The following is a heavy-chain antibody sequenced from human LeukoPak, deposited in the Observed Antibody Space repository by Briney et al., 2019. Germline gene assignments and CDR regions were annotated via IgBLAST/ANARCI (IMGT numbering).Heavy chain of an antibody. V-gene: IGHV3-53*01. J-gene: IGHJ4*02. Sequence: PGGSLRLSCAASAFTVSSNYMSWVRQAPGKELEWVSIISGDGNSYYTDSVKGRFTVSRDGSKNTLYLQMNTLRPEDTAVYYCAGVPGSGWYWYWGQGTLVTVSS. CDR2: ISGDGNS. CDR1: AFTVSSNY. CDR3: AGVPGSGWYWY. D-gene: IGHD6-19*01.